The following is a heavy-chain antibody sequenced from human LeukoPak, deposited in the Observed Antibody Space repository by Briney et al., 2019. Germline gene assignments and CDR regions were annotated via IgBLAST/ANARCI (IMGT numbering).Heavy chain of an antibody. D-gene: IGHD4-11*01. CDR3: ARPYSTGINWFDP. CDR1: GYTFNGHY. J-gene: IGHJ5*02. V-gene: IGHV1-2*02. Sequence: ASVKVSCKASGYTFNGHYMHWVRQAPGQGLEWMGWINPNSGGTNYAQKFQGRVTMTRDTSISTAYMELSRLRSDDTAVYYCARPYSTGINWFDPWGQGTLVTVSS. CDR2: INPNSGGT.